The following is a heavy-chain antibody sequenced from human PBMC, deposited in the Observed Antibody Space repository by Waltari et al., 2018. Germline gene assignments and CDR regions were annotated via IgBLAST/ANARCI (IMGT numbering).Heavy chain of an antibody. CDR2: INSDGSSI. CDR1: GFRFSDSW. D-gene: IGHD5-18*01. J-gene: IGHJ4*02. Sequence: EVQLVEAGGDIVQPGGSLRLSCAASGFRFSDSWMHWVSQVPGKGLVWVSRINSDGSSISYSDSVKGRFTISRDNSKNMLYLQLNSLRAEDTAVYYCARKGGRGYTYGPFYYDSWGQGTLVTVSS. V-gene: IGHV3-74*01. CDR3: ARKGGRGYTYGPFYYDS.